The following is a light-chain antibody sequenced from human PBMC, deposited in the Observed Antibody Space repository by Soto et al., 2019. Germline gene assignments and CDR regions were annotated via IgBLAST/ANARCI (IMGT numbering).Light chain of an antibody. CDR1: HNDIGTYDY. CDR2: GVT. Sequence: QSVLTQPTSVSGSPGQSITISCTGNHNDIGTYDYVSWYQQHPGRAPRLLIHGVTTRPSGISDRLSASKSGLMASLTISGLQPEDEADYYCSSLTSNRIYVFGPGTKVTVL. J-gene: IGLJ1*01. V-gene: IGLV2-14*03. CDR3: SSLTSNRIYV.